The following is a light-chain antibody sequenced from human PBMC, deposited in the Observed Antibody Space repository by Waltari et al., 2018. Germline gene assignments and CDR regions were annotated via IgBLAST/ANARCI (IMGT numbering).Light chain of an antibody. V-gene: IGKV3-20*01. J-gene: IGKJ1*01. CDR2: GAS. CDR3: QQCGNSWT. Sequence: EIVLTQSPGTLSLSPGERATLPCRASQSVSSSYLAWYQQKGGQAPRLLIVGASGRATGVPDRVSGSVSVPGTDFTLTISRLEPEDFAVYYCQQCGNSWTFGQGTKVEIK. CDR1: QSVSSSY.